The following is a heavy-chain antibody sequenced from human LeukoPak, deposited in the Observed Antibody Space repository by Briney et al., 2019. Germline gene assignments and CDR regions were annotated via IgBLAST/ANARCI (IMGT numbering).Heavy chain of an antibody. CDR2: IYYSGST. Sequence: SETLSLTCTVSGGSISSYYWSWIRQPPGKGLEWIGYIYYSGSTNYNPSLKSRVTISVDTSNNQFSLKLTSVTAANTAVYYCARGGYCSGGTCYVGDYWGQGTLVTVSS. CDR3: ARGGYCSGGTCYVGDY. CDR1: GGSISSYY. J-gene: IGHJ4*02. V-gene: IGHV4-59*01. D-gene: IGHD2-15*01.